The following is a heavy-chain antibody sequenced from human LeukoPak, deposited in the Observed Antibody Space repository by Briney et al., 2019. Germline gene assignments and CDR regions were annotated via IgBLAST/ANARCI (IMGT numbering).Heavy chain of an antibody. D-gene: IGHD3-10*01. CDR3: ARDVGSMVRGVNYYYGMDV. Sequence: SETLSLTCTVSGDSISSYYWSWIRQPPGKGLEWIGYIYYSGSTNYNPSLKSRVTISVDTSKNQFSLKLSSVTAADTAVYYCARDVGSMVRGVNYYYGMDVWGKGTTVTVSS. CDR1: GDSISSYY. CDR2: IYYSGST. J-gene: IGHJ6*04. V-gene: IGHV4-59*01.